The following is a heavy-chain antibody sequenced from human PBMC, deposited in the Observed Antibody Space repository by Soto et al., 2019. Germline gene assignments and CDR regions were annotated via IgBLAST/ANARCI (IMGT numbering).Heavy chain of an antibody. J-gene: IGHJ6*02. V-gene: IGHV3-74*01. Sequence: GGSLRLSCAASGFTFSSYWMHWVRQAPGKGLVWVSRINSDGSSTSYAHSVKGRFTISRDNAKNTLYLQMNSLRAADTAVYYCARGGGSWEKYYYYYYGMDVWGQGTTVTSP. D-gene: IGHD3-16*01. CDR1: GFTFSSYW. CDR3: ARGGGSWEKYYYYYYGMDV. CDR2: INSDGSST.